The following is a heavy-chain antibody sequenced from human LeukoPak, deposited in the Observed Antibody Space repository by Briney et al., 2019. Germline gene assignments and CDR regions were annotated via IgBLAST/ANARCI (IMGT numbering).Heavy chain of an antibody. CDR3: TRRGGEIGFDY. CDR1: GFTFSGSA. J-gene: IGHJ4*02. D-gene: IGHD3-10*01. Sequence: GGSLRLSCAASGFTFSGSAVHWGRQASGKGLEWVGRIRSKANSYATAYAASVKGRFTISRDDSKNTAYLQMNSLKTEDTAVYYCTRRGGEIGFDYWGQGTLVTVSS. V-gene: IGHV3-73*01. CDR2: IRSKANSYAT.